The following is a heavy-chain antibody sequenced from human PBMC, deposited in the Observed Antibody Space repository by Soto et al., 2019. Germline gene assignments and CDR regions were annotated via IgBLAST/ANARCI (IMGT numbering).Heavy chain of an antibody. V-gene: IGHV3-30*18. D-gene: IGHD6-19*01. CDR1: GFTFSSYG. J-gene: IGHJ3*02. CDR2: ISYDGSNK. CDR3: AKDQVAEPPDAFDI. Sequence: GGSLRLSCAASGFTFSSYGMHWVRQAPGKGLEWVAVISYDGSNKYYADSVKGRFTISRDNSKNTLYLQMNSLRAEDTAVYYCAKDQVAEPPDAFDIWGQGTMVTVSS.